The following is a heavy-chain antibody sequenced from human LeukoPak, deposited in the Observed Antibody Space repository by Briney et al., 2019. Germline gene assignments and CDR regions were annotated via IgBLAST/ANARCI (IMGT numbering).Heavy chain of an antibody. D-gene: IGHD1-7*01. Sequence: SETLSLTCAVYGGSFSGYYWSWIRQPPGKGLEWIGEINHSGRNNYNPSLKSRVTISVDASKNQFSLKLSSVTAADTAVYYCARATGTKVPPGYWGQGTLVTVSS. CDR2: INHSGRN. V-gene: IGHV4-34*01. CDR1: GGSFSGYY. CDR3: ARATGTKVPPGY. J-gene: IGHJ4*02.